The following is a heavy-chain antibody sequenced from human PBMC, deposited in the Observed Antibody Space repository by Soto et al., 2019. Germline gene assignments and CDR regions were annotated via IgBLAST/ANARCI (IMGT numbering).Heavy chain of an antibody. V-gene: IGHV1-69*01. D-gene: IGHD2-2*02. CDR1: GGTFSSYA. CDR2: IIPIFGTA. CDR3: ARDWRRDVVVPAAINYYGMDV. Sequence: QVQLVQSGAEVKKPGSSVKVSCTASGGTFSSYAISWVRQAPGQGLEWMGGIIPIFGTANYAQKFQGRVTITADESTSTAYMELSSLRSEDTAVYYCARDWRRDVVVPAAINYYGMDVWGQGTTVTVSS. J-gene: IGHJ6*02.